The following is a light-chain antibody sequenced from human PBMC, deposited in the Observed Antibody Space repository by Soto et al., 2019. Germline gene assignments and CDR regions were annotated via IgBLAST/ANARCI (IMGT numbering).Light chain of an antibody. J-gene: IGLJ1*01. V-gene: IGLV2-14*01. Sequence: QSVLTQPASVSGSPGQSITISCTGTSSDVGGYNYVSWYQQHPGIAPKLMIYDVSNRPSGVSNRFSGSKSGNTASLTISGLQAGDEADYYCSPYTSSSTYVFGTGTKVTVL. CDR2: DVS. CDR1: SSDVGGYNY. CDR3: SPYTSSSTYV.